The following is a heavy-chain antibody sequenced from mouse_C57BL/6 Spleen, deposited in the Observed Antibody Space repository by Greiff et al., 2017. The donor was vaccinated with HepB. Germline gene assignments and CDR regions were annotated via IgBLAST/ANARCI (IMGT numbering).Heavy chain of an antibody. CDR1: GYTFTSYW. J-gene: IGHJ1*03. V-gene: IGHV1-55*01. D-gene: IGHD1-1*01. CDR3: AKSNPSSDWYFDV. CDR2: IYPGSGST. Sequence: VQLQQPGAELVKPGASVKMSCKASGYTFTSYWITWVKQRPGQGLEWIGDIYPGSGSTNYNEKFKSKATLTVDTSSNTAYMQLSSLTSEDSAVYYCAKSNPSSDWYFDVWGTGTTVTVSS.